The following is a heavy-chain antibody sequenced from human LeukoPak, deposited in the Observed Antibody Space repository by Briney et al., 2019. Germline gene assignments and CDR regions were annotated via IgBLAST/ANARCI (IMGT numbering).Heavy chain of an antibody. D-gene: IGHD4-17*01. CDR1: GGSISSGDYY. CDR3: ARENSTVHYYYYGMDV. CDR2: TYYSGST. J-gene: IGHJ6*02. Sequence: SETLSLTCTVSGGSISSGDYYWSWIRQPAGQGLEWIGYTYYSGSTYYNPSLKSRVTISVDTSKNQFSLKLSSVTAADTAVYYCARENSTVHYYYYGMDVWGQGTTVTVSS. V-gene: IGHV4-30-4*01.